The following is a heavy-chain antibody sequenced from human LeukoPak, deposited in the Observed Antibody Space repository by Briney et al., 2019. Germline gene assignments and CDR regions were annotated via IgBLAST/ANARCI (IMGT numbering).Heavy chain of an antibody. Sequence: GGSLRLTCAASGITVSTNYMNWVRQAPGKGLEWVSVIYSGGSTYYADSVKGRFTISRDNSKNTLYLQMNSLRAEDTAVYYCARVPYCSGGSCPYYFDYWGQGTLVTVSS. CDR2: IYSGGST. CDR3: ARVPYCSGGSCPYYFDY. CDR1: GITVSTNY. D-gene: IGHD2-15*01. J-gene: IGHJ4*02. V-gene: IGHV3-53*01.